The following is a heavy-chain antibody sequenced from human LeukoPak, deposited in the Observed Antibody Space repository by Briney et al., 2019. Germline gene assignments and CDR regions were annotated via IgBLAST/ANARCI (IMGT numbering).Heavy chain of an antibody. CDR1: GFTFDDYA. D-gene: IGHD3-22*01. Sequence: PGRSLRLSCAASGFTFDDYAMHWVRQAPGKGLEWVSGTSWNSGSIGYADSVKGRFTISRDNAKNSLYLQMNSLRAEDAALYYCAKDHYYDSSGYYGPFDYWGQGTLVTVSS. J-gene: IGHJ4*02. CDR2: TSWNSGSI. CDR3: AKDHYYDSSGYYGPFDY. V-gene: IGHV3-9*01.